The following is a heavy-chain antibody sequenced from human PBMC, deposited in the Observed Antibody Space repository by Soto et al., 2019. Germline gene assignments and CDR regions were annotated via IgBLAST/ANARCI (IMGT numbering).Heavy chain of an antibody. CDR2: INHSGST. CDR1: GGSFSGYY. D-gene: IGHD6-6*01. CDR3: VRLPDSSSSFDPFDY. V-gene: IGHV4-34*01. Sequence: SETLSLTCAVYGGSFSGYYWSWIRQPPGKGLEWIGEINHSGSTNYNPSLKSRVTISVDTSKNQFSLKLSSVTAADTAVYYCVRLPDSSSSFDPFDYWGQGTLVTVSS. J-gene: IGHJ4*02.